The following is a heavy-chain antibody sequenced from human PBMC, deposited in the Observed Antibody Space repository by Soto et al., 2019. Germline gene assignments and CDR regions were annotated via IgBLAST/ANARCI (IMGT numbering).Heavy chain of an antibody. Sequence: QVQLQESGPGLVKPSQTLSLTCTVSGGSISSGDYYWSWIRQPPGKGLEWIGYIYYSGSTYYNPSLEMRVTISVDTYKNEFSLQLCSVTAEDKAVDYCAMLEGYCRWGSCYRPRGVDPWGQGARVTVSS. D-gene: IGHD2-15*01. J-gene: IGHJ5*02. CDR3: AMLEGYCRWGSCYRPRGVDP. CDR1: GGSISSGDYY. CDR2: IYYSGST. V-gene: IGHV4-30-4*01.